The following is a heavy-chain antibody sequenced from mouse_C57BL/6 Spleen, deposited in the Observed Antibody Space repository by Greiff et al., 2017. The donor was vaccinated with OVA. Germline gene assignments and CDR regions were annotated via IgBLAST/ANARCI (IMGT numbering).Heavy chain of an antibody. CDR2: INYDGSST. V-gene: IGHV5-16*01. J-gene: IGHJ4*01. D-gene: IGHD2-5*01. Sequence: EVMLVESEGGLVQPGSSMKLSCTASGFTFSDYYMAWVRQVPEKGLEWVANINYDGSSTYYLDSLKSRFIISRDNAKNILYLQMSSLKSEDTATYYCARGGYYSNAMDYWGQGTSVTVSS. CDR3: ARGGYYSNAMDY. CDR1: GFTFSDYY.